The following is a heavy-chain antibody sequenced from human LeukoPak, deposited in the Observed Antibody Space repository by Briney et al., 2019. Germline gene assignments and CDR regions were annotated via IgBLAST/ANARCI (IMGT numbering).Heavy chain of an antibody. V-gene: IGHV3-23*01. D-gene: IGHD6-19*01. CDR2: ISGSGGST. J-gene: IGHJ4*02. CDR1: GFTFSSYA. Sequence: PGGPLRLSCAASGFTFSSYAMRWVRQAPGKGLEWVTDISGSGGSTYYADSVKGRFTISRDNSKNTLYLQMNSLRAEDTAVYYCAKESSGWYGDFDYWGQGTLVTVSS. CDR3: AKESSGWYGDFDY.